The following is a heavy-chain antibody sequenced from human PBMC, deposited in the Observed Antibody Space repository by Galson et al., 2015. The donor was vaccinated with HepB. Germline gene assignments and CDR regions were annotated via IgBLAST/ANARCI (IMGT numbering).Heavy chain of an antibody. CDR3: AKPPGGGYSYGYVPFLDY. CDR1: GFTFSSYS. CDR2: ISSSSSYI. D-gene: IGHD5-18*01. Sequence: SLRLSCAASGFTFSSYSMNWVRQAPGKGLEWVSSISSSSSYIYYADSVKGRFTISRDNSKNTLYLQMNSLRAEDTAVYYCAKPPGGGYSYGYVPFLDYWGQGTLVTVSS. J-gene: IGHJ4*02. V-gene: IGHV3-21*04.